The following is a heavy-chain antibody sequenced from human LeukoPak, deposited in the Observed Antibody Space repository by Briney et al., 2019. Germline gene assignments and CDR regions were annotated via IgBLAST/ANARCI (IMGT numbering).Heavy chain of an antibody. Sequence: GGSLRLSCAASGFTFSSYSMNWVRQAPGKGLEWVSSISSSSSYIYYADSVKGRFTISRDNAKNSLYLQMNSLRAEDTAVYYCAREGSSSWYDYWGQGTLVTVSS. J-gene: IGHJ4*02. CDR3: AREGSSSWYDY. CDR2: ISSSSSYI. V-gene: IGHV3-21*01. D-gene: IGHD6-13*01. CDR1: GFTFSSYS.